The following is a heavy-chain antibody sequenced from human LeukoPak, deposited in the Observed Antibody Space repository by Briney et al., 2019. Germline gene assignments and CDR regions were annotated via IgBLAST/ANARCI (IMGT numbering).Heavy chain of an antibody. V-gene: IGHV3-64*01. Sequence: GGSLRLSCAASGFTSSSYAMHWVRQAPGKGLEYVSAISNNGGSTYYANSVKGRFTISRDNSKNTLYLQMGSLRAEDMAVYYCTRGELGYYFNVDYWGQGTLVTVSS. D-gene: IGHD2/OR15-2a*01. CDR2: ISNNGGST. CDR1: GFTSSSYA. CDR3: TRGELGYYFNVDY. J-gene: IGHJ4*02.